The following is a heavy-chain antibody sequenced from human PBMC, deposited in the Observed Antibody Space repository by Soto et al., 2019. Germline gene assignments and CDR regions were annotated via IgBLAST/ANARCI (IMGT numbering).Heavy chain of an antibody. CDR1: GGTFSSYA. J-gene: IGHJ5*02. V-gene: IGHV1-69*13. Sequence: SVKVSCKASGGTFSSYAISWVRQAPGQGLEWMGGIIPIFGTANYAQKFQGRVTITADESTSTAYMELSSLRSEDTAVYYCARPIRFYYDSSGPSAWFDPWGQGTLVTVSS. CDR3: ARPIRFYYDSSGPSAWFDP. CDR2: IIPIFGTA. D-gene: IGHD3-22*01.